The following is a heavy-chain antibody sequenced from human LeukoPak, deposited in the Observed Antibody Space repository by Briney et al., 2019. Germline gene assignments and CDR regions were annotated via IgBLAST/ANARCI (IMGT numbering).Heavy chain of an antibody. D-gene: IGHD5-24*01. CDR1: GFTFSSYN. Sequence: GGSLRLSCAASGFTFSSYNINWVRQAPGKGLEWVSSISSSSSYIYYADSVKGRFTISRDTAKNSLYLQMNSLRVKDTAVYYCARDTILPRHDASDIWGQGTMVTVSS. J-gene: IGHJ3*02. CDR3: ARDTILPRHDASDI. CDR2: ISSSSSYI. V-gene: IGHV3-21*01.